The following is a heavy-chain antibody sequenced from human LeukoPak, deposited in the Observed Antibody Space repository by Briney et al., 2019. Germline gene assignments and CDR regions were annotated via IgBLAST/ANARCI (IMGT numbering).Heavy chain of an antibody. D-gene: IGHD2/OR15-2a*01. CDR3: ARAVLLLLFDP. CDR2: IYYSGST. CDR1: GGSISSSSYY. V-gene: IGHV4-39*01. Sequence: SETLSLTCTVSGGSISSSSYYWGWIRQPPGKGLEWIGSIYYSGSTYYNPSLKSRVTISVDTSKNQFSLKLSSVTAADTAVYYCARAVLLLLFDPWGQGTLVTVSS. J-gene: IGHJ5*02.